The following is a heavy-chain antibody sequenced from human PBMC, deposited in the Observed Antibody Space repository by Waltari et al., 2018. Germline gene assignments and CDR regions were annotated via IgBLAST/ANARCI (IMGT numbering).Heavy chain of an antibody. Sequence: EVQLVETGGGLIQPGGSLRLPCAASAFIVITTFMTWARQAPGKGPGWVSTLYPAAFTYYADSVKGRFTISRDSSKNTLYLQMSSVRAEDTAVYYCARADVSTGGKYYFDFWGQGTLVSVSS. J-gene: IGHJ4*02. CDR1: AFIVITTF. V-gene: IGHV3-53*02. CDR2: LYPAAFT. CDR3: ARADVSTGGKYYFDF. D-gene: IGHD3-16*01.